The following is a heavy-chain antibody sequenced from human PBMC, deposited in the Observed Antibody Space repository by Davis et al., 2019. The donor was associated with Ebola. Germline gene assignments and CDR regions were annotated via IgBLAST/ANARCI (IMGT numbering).Heavy chain of an antibody. CDR1: GFTFDDYV. J-gene: IGHJ6*02. Sequence: SLKISCAASGFTFDDYVMHWVRQVPGKGLEWVSGISWNSGSIGYADSVKGRFTISRDNAKNSLYLQMNSLRAEDTALYYCAKDNDYDILTGEYGMDVWGQGTTVTVSS. CDR3: AKDNDYDILTGEYGMDV. CDR2: ISWNSGSI. V-gene: IGHV3-9*01. D-gene: IGHD3-9*01.